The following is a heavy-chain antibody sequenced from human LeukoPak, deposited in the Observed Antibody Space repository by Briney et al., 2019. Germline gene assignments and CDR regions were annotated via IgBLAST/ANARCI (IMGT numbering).Heavy chain of an antibody. CDR1: GGSISSSSYY. CDR2: IYYSGST. CDR3: ARGGVDTAMAAYFDY. J-gene: IGHJ4*02. V-gene: IGHV4-39*07. D-gene: IGHD5-18*01. Sequence: SETLSLTCTVSGGSISSSSYYWGWIRQPPGKGLEWIGSIYYSGSTYYNPSLKSRVTISVDTSKNQFSLKLSSVTAADTAVYYCARGGVDTAMAAYFDYWGQGTLVTVSS.